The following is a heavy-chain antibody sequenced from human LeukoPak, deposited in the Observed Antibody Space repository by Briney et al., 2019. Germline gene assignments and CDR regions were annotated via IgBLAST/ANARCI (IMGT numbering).Heavy chain of an antibody. D-gene: IGHD3-9*01. CDR2: VSGRDDST. V-gene: IGHV3-23*01. CDR3: AKWGDYDILTGYYDPDY. CDR1: GFTVTNYA. Sequence: GGSLRLSCAASGFTVTNYAMYWVRQAPGKGLEWVSAVSGRDDSTYYADSVKGRFTISRDTSKNTLFLQMNSLRAEDTAVYYCAKWGDYDILTGYYDPDYWGQGTLVTVSS. J-gene: IGHJ4*02.